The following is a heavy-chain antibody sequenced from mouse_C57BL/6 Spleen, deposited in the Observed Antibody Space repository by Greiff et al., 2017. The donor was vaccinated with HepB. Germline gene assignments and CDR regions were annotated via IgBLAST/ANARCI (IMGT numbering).Heavy chain of an antibody. CDR2: ISDGGSYT. V-gene: IGHV5-4*03. CDR3: ASMDPYYYGSSYDFDV. Sequence: EVKLVESGGGLVKPGGSLKLSCAASGFTFSSYAMSWVRQTPEKRLEWVATISDGGSYTYYPDNVKGRFTISRDNAKNNLSLQMSHLKSEDTAMYYCASMDPYYYGSSYDFDVWGTGTTVTVSA. D-gene: IGHD1-1*01. J-gene: IGHJ1*03. CDR1: GFTFSSYA.